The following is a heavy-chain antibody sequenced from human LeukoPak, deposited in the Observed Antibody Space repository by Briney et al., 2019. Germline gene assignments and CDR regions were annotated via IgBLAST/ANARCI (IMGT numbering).Heavy chain of an antibody. CDR1: GFSVSSNH. J-gene: IGHJ4*02. CDR3: ARDLSISLSDPGELDY. V-gene: IGHV3-53*01. D-gene: IGHD1-7*01. Sequence: PGGSLRLSCAASGFSVSSNHMSWVRQAPGKGLEWVSVIYSGGTTYNADSVKGRFTISRDNSKNTLYLQMNSLRAEDTAVYYCARDLSISLSDPGELDYWGQGTVVTVSS. CDR2: IYSGGTT.